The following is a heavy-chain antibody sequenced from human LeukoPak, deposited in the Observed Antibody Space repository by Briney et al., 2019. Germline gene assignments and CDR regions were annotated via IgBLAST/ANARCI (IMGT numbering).Heavy chain of an antibody. V-gene: IGHV3-11*01. CDR3: ASYSGSYYTYWFDP. CDR1: GFTFSDYY. D-gene: IGHD1-26*01. Sequence: GGSLRLSCAASGFTFSDYYMSWIRQAPGKGLEWVSYISSSGSTIYYADPVKGRFTISRDDAKNSLYLQMNSLRAEDTAVYYCASYSGSYYTYWFDPWGQGTLVTVSS. CDR2: ISSSGSTI. J-gene: IGHJ5*02.